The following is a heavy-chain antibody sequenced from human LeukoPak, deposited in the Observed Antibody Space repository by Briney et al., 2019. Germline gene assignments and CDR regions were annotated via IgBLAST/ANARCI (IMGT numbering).Heavy chain of an antibody. CDR2: IKQDGSEK. D-gene: IGHD5-18*01. V-gene: IGHV3-7*03. CDR3: ARVDTAMVIDY. Sequence: GGSLRLSCAASGFTFSSYWMSWVRQAPGKGLEWVANIKQDGSEKYYVDSVEGRFTISRDNAKNSLYLQMNSLRAEDTAVYYCARVDTAMVIDYWGQGTLVTVSS. J-gene: IGHJ4*02. CDR1: GFTFSSYW.